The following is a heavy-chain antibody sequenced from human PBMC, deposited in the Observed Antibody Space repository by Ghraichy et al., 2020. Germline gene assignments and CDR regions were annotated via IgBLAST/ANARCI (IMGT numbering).Heavy chain of an antibody. CDR2: ISWDGGST. V-gene: IGHV3-43D*03. J-gene: IGHJ6*02. Sequence: GESLNISCAASGFTFDDYAMHWVRQAPGKGLEWVSLISWDGGSTYYADSVKGRFTISRDNSKNSLYLQMNSLRAEDTALYYCAKDMGDILTGYGMDVWGQGTTVTVSS. D-gene: IGHD3-9*01. CDR3: AKDMGDILTGYGMDV. CDR1: GFTFDDYA.